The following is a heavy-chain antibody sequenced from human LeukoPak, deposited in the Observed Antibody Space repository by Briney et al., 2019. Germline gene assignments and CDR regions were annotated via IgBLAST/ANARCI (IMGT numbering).Heavy chain of an antibody. CDR1: GYTFTSYG. V-gene: IGHV1-18*01. CDR2: ISANNGKT. Sequence: GASVKVSCKASGYTFTSYGLTWVRQAPGQGLEWMGWISANNGKTNYAQKLQGRVTMTTDTSTTTAYMELRSPRSDDTAVYYCARDLPHYYFDNSGLHVFDFWGQGTMVTVSS. J-gene: IGHJ3*01. CDR3: ARDLPHYYFDNSGLHVFDF. D-gene: IGHD3-22*01.